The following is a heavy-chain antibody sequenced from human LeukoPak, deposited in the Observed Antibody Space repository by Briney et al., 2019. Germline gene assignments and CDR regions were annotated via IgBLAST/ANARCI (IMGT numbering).Heavy chain of an antibody. CDR3: ARLRSVREKLWSGYWGAVRDY. V-gene: IGHV4-61*02. CDR1: GGSISSGSYY. D-gene: IGHD3-3*01. J-gene: IGHJ4*02. CDR2: IYTSGST. Sequence: PSETLSPTCTVSGGSISSGSYYWSWIRQPAGKGLEWIGRIYTSGSTNYNPSLKSRVTISVDTSKNQFSLKLSSVTAADTAVYYCARLRSVREKLWSGYWGAVRDYWGQGTLVTVSS.